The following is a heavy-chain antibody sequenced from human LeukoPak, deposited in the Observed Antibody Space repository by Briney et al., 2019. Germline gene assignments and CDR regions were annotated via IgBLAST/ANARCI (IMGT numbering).Heavy chain of an antibody. CDR2: ISGNAGST. V-gene: IGHV3-43*02. CDR3: AKGGYTYGGRLFDY. D-gene: IGHD5-18*01. J-gene: IGHJ4*02. Sequence: PGGSLRLSCGASGFTFNNYAMSWVRQAPGKGLEWVSGISGNAGSTDYADSAKGQFTISRDNGRKSLYLQMDSLRTEDTALYYCAKGGYTYGGRLFDYWGQGTLVTVSS. CDR1: GFTFNNYA.